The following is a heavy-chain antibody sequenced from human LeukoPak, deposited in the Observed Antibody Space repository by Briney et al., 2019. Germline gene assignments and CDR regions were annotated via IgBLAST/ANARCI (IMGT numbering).Heavy chain of an antibody. CDR2: MNPNSGNT. CDR1: GYTFTSYD. Sequence: ASVKVSCKASGYTFTSYDINWVRQATGQGLEWMGWMNPNSGNTGYAQKFQGRVTITADKSTSTAYMELSSLRSEDTAVYYCARGNDIICYYYMDVWGKGTTVTVSS. J-gene: IGHJ6*03. D-gene: IGHD3-9*01. V-gene: IGHV1-8*01. CDR3: ARGNDIICYYYMDV.